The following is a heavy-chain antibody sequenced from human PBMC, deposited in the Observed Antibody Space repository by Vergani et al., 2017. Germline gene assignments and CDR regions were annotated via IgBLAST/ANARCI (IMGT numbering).Heavy chain of an antibody. V-gene: IGHV3-7*01. CDR3: ARDVAAAGRYYYYYGMDV. J-gene: IGHJ6*02. Sequence: EVQLVESGGGSVQSGGSLRLSCVASGFSFNTYWMHWVRQVPGKGLEWVANIKQDGSEKYYVDSVKGRFTISRDNAKNSLYLQMNSLRAEDTAVYYCARDVAAAGRYYYYYGMDVWGQGTTVTVSS. CDR2: IKQDGSEK. CDR1: GFSFNTYW. D-gene: IGHD6-13*01.